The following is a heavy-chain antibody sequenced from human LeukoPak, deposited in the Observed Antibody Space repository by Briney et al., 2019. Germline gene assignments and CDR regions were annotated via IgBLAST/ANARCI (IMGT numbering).Heavy chain of an antibody. Sequence: ASVKVSCKASGGTFSTYAITWVRQAPGQGLEWMGGIIPIFGTANYAQKFQGRVTITTDESTSTAYMELSSLRSEDTAVYYCGCGSWTYYYYMDVWGKGTTVTVSS. V-gene: IGHV1-69*05. CDR1: GGTFSTYA. CDR2: IIPIFGTA. J-gene: IGHJ6*03. CDR3: GCGSWTYYYYMDV. D-gene: IGHD6-13*01.